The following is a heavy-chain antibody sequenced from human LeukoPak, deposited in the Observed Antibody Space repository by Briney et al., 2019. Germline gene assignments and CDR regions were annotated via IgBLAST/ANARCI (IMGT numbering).Heavy chain of an antibody. J-gene: IGHJ4*02. V-gene: IGHV4-30-2*01. CDR3: ARDGLTAMVTY. Sequence: SQTLSLTCTVSGGSISSGGYYWSWIRQPPGKGLEWIGYIYHSGSTYYNPSLKSRVTISVDRSKNQFSLKLSSVTAADTAVYYCARDGLTAMVTYWGQGTLVTVS. CDR2: IYHSGST. CDR1: GGSISSGGYY. D-gene: IGHD5-18*01.